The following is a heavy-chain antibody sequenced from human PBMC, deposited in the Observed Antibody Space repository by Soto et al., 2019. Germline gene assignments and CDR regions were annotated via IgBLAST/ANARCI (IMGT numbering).Heavy chain of an antibody. V-gene: IGHV3-33*01. CDR1: GFIFSSYG. J-gene: IGHJ4*02. CDR3: ARVGTSWSFDY. CDR2: IWYDGSNK. D-gene: IGHD6-13*01. Sequence: QVQLVESGGGVVQPGRSLRLSCAASGFIFSSYGMHWVRQAPGKGLEWVAVIWYDGSNKYYADSVKGRFTISRDNSKKTLYLQMNILRAEDTAVYYCARVGTSWSFDYSGLGTLITVSS.